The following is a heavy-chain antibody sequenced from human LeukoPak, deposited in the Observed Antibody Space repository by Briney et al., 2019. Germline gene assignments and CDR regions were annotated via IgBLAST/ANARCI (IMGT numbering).Heavy chain of an antibody. CDR1: GYTFTSYY. Sequence: GASVKVSCKASGYTFTSYYMHWVRQAPGQGLEWMGIINPSGGSTSYAQKLQGRVTMTTDTSTSTAYMELRSLRSDDTAVYYCARDWDLGYCSSTSCYKNHAFDIWGQGTMVTVSS. CDR2: INPSGGST. CDR3: ARDWDLGYCSSTSCYKNHAFDI. J-gene: IGHJ3*02. V-gene: IGHV1-46*01. D-gene: IGHD2-2*01.